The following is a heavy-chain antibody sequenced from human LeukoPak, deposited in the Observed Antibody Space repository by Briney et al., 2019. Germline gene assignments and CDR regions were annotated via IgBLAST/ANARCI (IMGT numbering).Heavy chain of an antibody. D-gene: IGHD3-10*01. J-gene: IGHJ6*03. CDR2: INPSGSST. CDR1: GYSFTSHY. V-gene: IGHV1-46*01. CDR3: ARHGLGSGSYIAPDYYYYMDV. Sequence: ASVKVSCKASGYSFTSHYMHWVRQAPGQGLEWMGLINPSGSSTLYAQKLQGRVTMTTDTSTSTAYMELRGLRSDDTAVYYCARHGLGSGSYIAPDYYYYMDVWGKGTTVTISS.